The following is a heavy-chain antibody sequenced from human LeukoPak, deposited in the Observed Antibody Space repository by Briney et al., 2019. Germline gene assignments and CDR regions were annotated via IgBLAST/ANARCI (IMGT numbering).Heavy chain of an antibody. CDR2: ISHDGSKM. V-gene: IGHV3-30*01. D-gene: IGHD2-2*02. CDR3: ARPGTAYCGSSGCYTAY. CDR1: GFTFSVYA. J-gene: IGHJ4*02. Sequence: GRSLRLSCAASGFTFSVYAMNWVRQAPGKRLEWVALISHDGSKMYYADSVKGRFTISRDDSTNALFLQMNSLRAEDTAVYYCARPGTAYCGSSGCYTAYWGQGTLVTVSS.